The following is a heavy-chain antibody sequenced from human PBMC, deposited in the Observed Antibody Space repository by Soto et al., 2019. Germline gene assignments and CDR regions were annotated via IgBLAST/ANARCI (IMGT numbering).Heavy chain of an antibody. Sequence: EVQLVASGGGWVQPGGSLRLSCAASGFTVSNNYMRWVRQAPGKGLEWVALIYSGGATYYADSVKGRFTISRDNSKNTLYLQMNSLRAEDTAVYYCARDGTYNWVGGQGILVTVSS. V-gene: IGHV3-66*01. CDR1: GFTVSNNY. CDR2: IYSGGAT. J-gene: IGHJ4*02. D-gene: IGHD1-1*01. CDR3: ARDGTYNWV.